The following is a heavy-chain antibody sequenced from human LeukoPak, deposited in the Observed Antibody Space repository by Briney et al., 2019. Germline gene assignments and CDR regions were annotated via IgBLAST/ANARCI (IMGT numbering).Heavy chain of an antibody. CDR3: ARMKYCSSTSCYTDYYYYMDV. CDR2: ISAYNGNT. CDR1: GYTFTSYG. V-gene: IGHV1-18*01. Sequence: ASVKVSCKASGYTFTSYGISWVRQAPGQGLEWMGWISAYNGNTNYAQKLQGRVTMTTDTSTSTAYMGLRSLRSDDTAVYYCARMKYCSSTSCYTDYYYYMDVWGKGTTVTVSS. D-gene: IGHD2-2*02. J-gene: IGHJ6*03.